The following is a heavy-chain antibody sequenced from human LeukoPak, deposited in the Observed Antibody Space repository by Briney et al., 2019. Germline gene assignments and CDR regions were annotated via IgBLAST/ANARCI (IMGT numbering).Heavy chain of an antibody. V-gene: IGHV3-48*03. D-gene: IGHD3-10*01. J-gene: IGHJ5*02. CDR2: ISSSGSTI. Sequence: GGSLRLSCAASGFTFSSFEMNWVRQAPGKGLEWVSYISSSGSTIYYADSVKGRFTISRDNAKNSLYLQMNSLRAEDTAVYYCARDIWFGELLVWFDPWGQGALVTVSS. CDR3: ARDIWFGELLVWFDP. CDR1: GFTFSSFE.